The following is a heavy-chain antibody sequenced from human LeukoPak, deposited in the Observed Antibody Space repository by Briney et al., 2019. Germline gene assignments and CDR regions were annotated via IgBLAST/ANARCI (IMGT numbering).Heavy chain of an antibody. V-gene: IGHV6-1*01. CDR2: TYYRSNWYN. D-gene: IGHD7-27*01. J-gene: IGHJ4*02. Sequence: SQTLSLTCALSGDSVSSNSVAWHWIRQSPSGGLEWLGRTYYRSNWYNEYAVSVKSRITINPDTSKNQFSLQLNSVTPEDTAVYYCGRGKTGIFDYWGQGTLVTVSS. CDR1: GDSVSSNSVA. CDR3: GRGKTGIFDY.